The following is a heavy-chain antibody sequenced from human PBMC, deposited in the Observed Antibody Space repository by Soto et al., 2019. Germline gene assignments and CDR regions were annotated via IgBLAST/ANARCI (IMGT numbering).Heavy chain of an antibody. CDR3: ARLGVAARTGFDY. Sequence: QLQLQESGPGLVKPSETLSLTCTVSGGSISSSSYYWGWIRQPPGKGLEWIGSIYYSGSTYYNPSLKSRVTIPVDPSKNRFSLKLSSVTAADTAVYYCARLGVAARTGFDYWGQGTLVTVSS. D-gene: IGHD2-15*01. CDR2: IYYSGST. V-gene: IGHV4-39*01. J-gene: IGHJ4*02. CDR1: GGSISSSSYY.